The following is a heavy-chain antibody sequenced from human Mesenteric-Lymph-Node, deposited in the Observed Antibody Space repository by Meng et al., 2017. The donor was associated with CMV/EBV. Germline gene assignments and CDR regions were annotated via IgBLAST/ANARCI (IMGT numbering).Heavy chain of an antibody. D-gene: IGHD1-7*01. CDR2: VIPIFATA. V-gene: IGHV1-69*05. CDR1: GGTFSSYA. J-gene: IGHJ4*02. Sequence: SGGTFSSYAISWVRQAPGQGLEWMGGVIPIFATANYAQKFQGRVTITTDESTSTAYMELSSLRSEDTAVYYCARDREGNYRNSYFDYWGQGTLVTVSS. CDR3: ARDREGNYRNSYFDY.